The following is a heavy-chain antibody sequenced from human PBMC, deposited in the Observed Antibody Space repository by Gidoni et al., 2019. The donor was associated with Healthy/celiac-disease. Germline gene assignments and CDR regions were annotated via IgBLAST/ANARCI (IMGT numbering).Heavy chain of an antibody. CDR2: ISYDGSNK. CDR1: GFTFGRYG. D-gene: IGHD6-19*01. V-gene: IGHV3-30*18. J-gene: IGHJ1*01. Sequence: QVQLVESGGGVVQPGRSLRLSCAASGFTFGRYGMHWVRQAPGKGLEWVAVISYDGSNKYYADSVKGRFTISRDNSKNTLYLQMNSLRVEDTAVYYCAKAGGGKAVAGWYFQHWGQGTLVTVSS. CDR3: AKAGGGKAVAGWYFQH.